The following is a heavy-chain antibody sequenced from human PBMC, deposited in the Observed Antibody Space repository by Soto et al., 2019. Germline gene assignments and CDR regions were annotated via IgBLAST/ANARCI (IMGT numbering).Heavy chain of an antibody. V-gene: IGHV4-31*03. Sequence: QVQLQESGPGLVKPSQTLSLTCTVSGGSISGGGYYWSWIRQHPGKGLEWIGYIYYSGSTYYNPSLRCRVTISLHTSKNQFSLKLSSVTAADTAVYYCARDLVGATTTDNWFDPWGQGTLVTVSS. CDR1: GGSISGGGYY. D-gene: IGHD1-26*01. J-gene: IGHJ5*02. CDR2: IYYSGST. CDR3: ARDLVGATTTDNWFDP.